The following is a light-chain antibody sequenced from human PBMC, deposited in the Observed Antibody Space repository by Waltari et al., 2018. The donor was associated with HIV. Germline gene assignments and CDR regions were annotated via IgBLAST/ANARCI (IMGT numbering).Light chain of an antibody. CDR3: ASNRLDSTLV. CDR1: STASRFYQP. Sequence: QSALTQPASASGFPGQTINLSCTGLSTASRFYQPVSWYQQHPGSVPRLIIYDIDSRPSGISDHFSGSRSGDSASLTISGLQSGDEAHYFCASNRLDSTLVFGGGTKLTIL. V-gene: IGLV2-14*03. J-gene: IGLJ2*01. CDR2: DID.